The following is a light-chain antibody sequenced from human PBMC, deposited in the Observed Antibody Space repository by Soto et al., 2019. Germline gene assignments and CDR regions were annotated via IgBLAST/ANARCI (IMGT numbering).Light chain of an antibody. J-gene: IGKJ5*01. CDR1: QSISIS. CDR3: QQYDNLPT. V-gene: IGKV1-33*01. Sequence: DIQMTQSPCSLSASVGDRVTITCRASQSISISLNWYQLKPGKAPKLLIYDASNLETGVPSRFSGSGSGTDFTFTISSLQPEDIATYYCQQYDNLPTFGQGTRLEIK. CDR2: DAS.